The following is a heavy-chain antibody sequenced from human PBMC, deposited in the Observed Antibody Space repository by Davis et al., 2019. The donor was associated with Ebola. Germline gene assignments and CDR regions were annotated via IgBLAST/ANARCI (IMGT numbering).Heavy chain of an antibody. CDR1: GFTFSSYG. CDR3: ARARWPDAFDI. V-gene: IGHV3-30*03. D-gene: IGHD4-23*01. J-gene: IGHJ3*02. CDR2: ISYDGSNK. Sequence: GGSLRLSCAASGFTFSSYGMHWVRQAPGKGLEWVAVISYDGSNKYYADSVKGRFTVSRDNAKNSVYLQMNSLRAGDTAVYYCARARWPDAFDIWGQGTTVTVSS.